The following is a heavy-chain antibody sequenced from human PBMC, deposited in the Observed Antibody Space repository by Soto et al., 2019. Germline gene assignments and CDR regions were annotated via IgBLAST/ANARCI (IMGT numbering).Heavy chain of an antibody. J-gene: IGHJ4*02. CDR1: GFTFSSYG. CDR2: IWYDGSNK. D-gene: IGHD3-22*01. CDR3: AREHGLFTFLDY. Sequence: GGSLRLSCAASGFTFSSYGMHWVRQAPGKGLEWAAIIWYDGSNKYYADSVKGRFTISRDNSKNTLYLQMNSLRAEDTAVYYCAREHGLFTFLDYWGQGTPVTVSS. V-gene: IGHV3-33*01.